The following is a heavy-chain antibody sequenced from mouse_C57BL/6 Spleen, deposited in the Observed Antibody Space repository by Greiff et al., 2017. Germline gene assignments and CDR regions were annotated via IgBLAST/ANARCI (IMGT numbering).Heavy chain of an antibody. CDR2: INPNNGGT. CDR1: GYTFTDYN. D-gene: IGHD2-1*01. J-gene: IGHJ4*01. CDR3: ARRGYYDYDAMDY. V-gene: IGHV1-18*01. Sequence: EVQLQQSGPELVKPGASVKIPCKASGYTFTDYNMDWVKQSHGKSLEWIGDINPNNGGTIYNQKFKGKATLTVDKSSSTAYMELRSLTSEDTAVYYCARRGYYDYDAMDYWGQGTSVTVSS.